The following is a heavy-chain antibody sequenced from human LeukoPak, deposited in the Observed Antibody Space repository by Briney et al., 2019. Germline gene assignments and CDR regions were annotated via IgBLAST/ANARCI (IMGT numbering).Heavy chain of an antibody. D-gene: IGHD2-2*01. V-gene: IGHV4-31*03. CDR1: GGSISSGGYS. CDR3: ARGGSYCSSTSCLERYLDY. CDR2: IYYSGST. Sequence: SETLSLTCTVSGGSISSGGYSWSWISQHPGKGLEWIGYIYYSGSTYYNPSPKSRVTISVDTSKNQFSLKLSSVTAADTAVYYCARGGSYCSSTSCLERYLDYWGQGTLVTVSS. J-gene: IGHJ4*02.